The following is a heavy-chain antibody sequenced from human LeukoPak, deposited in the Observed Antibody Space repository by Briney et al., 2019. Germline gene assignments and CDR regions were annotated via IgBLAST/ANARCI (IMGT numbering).Heavy chain of an antibody. Sequence: PGGSLRLSCVASGFTFSDYYMSWIRQAPGKGLEWVSYISSSGRTIYDADSVKGRFTISRDNAKNSLYLQMSSLRAEDTAVYYCARFLKTGYWAQYYYFDLWGRGTLVTVSS. CDR2: ISSSGRTI. V-gene: IGHV3-11*04. CDR1: GFTFSDYY. CDR3: ARFLKTGYWAQYYYFDL. D-gene: IGHD3-9*01. J-gene: IGHJ2*01.